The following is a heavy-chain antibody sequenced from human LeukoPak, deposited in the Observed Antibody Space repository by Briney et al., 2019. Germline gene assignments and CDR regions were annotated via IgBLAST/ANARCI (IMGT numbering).Heavy chain of an antibody. CDR1: GFTFSSHW. D-gene: IGHD3-10*01. CDR3: AIMVRGSYNWFDP. V-gene: IGHV3-7*01. J-gene: IGHJ5*02. CDR2: IKKDGSER. Sequence: GGSLRLSCAASGFTFSSHWMSWVRQAPGKGLEWVANIKKDGSERYYVDSVKGRFTISRDNAKNSLYLQMNSLRAEDTAVYYCAIMVRGSYNWFDPWGQGTLVTVSS.